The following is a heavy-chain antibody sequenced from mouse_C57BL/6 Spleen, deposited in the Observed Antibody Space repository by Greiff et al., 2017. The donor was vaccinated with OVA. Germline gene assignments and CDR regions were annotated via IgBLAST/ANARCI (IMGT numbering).Heavy chain of an antibody. V-gene: IGHV1-74*01. CDR3: AISPTIYYFDY. CDR2: IHPSDSDN. CDR1: GYTFTSYW. D-gene: IGHD2-12*01. Sequence: VQLQQPGAELVKPGASVTVSCKASGYTFTSYWMHWVQQRPGQGLEWIGRIHPSDSDNNYNQKFKGKATLPVYNSSRTAYMQLSSLTSEDSAVYYCAISPTIYYFDYWGQGTTLTVSS. J-gene: IGHJ2*01.